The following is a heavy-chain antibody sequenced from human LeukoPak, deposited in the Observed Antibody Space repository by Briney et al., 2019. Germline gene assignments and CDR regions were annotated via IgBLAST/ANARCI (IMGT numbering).Heavy chain of an antibody. CDR1: GGSISSYY. CDR3: ARHGGYSSPQPFFDY. CDR2: IYDSGST. J-gene: IGHJ4*02. D-gene: IGHD6-13*01. V-gene: IGHV4-59*08. Sequence: SETLSLTCTVSGGSISSYYWSWIRQPPGKGLEWIGNIYDSGSTNYNPSLKSRVTISVDTSKNQFSLKLSSVTAADTAVYYCARHGGYSSPQPFFDYWGQGTLVTVSS.